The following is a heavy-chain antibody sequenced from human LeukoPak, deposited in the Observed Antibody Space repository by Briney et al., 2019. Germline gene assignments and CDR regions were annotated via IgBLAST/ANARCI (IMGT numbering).Heavy chain of an antibody. J-gene: IGHJ4*02. Sequence: SGGSLRLSCAASGFTFSSYAMSWVRQAPGKGLEWVSGITGSGGSTYYADSVKGRFTISRDNSKSTLYLQMNSLRAEDTAVYYCAKDLSSAYWGQGTLVTVSS. D-gene: IGHD6-19*01. CDR3: AKDLSSAY. CDR2: ITGSGGST. CDR1: GFTFSSYA. V-gene: IGHV3-23*01.